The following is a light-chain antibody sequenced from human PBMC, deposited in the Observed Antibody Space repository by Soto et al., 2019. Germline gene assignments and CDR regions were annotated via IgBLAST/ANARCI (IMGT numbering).Light chain of an antibody. J-gene: IGKJ2*01. V-gene: IGKV1-39*01. CDR1: QSISSY. Sequence: IQMTQSTSSLSASVGYRVTITCRSSQSISSYLNWYQQKPGKAPKLLIYAASSLQSGVPSRFSGSGSGTDFTLTISSLQPEDFATYYCQQRYRTTVTFGQGTKLAIQ. CDR3: QQRYRTTVT. CDR2: AAS.